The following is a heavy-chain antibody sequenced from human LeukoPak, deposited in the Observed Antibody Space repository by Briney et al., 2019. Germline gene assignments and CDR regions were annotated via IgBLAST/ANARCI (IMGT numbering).Heavy chain of an antibody. CDR2: IYSGGST. CDR3: AREDGYCSGGSCYDDAFDI. Sequence: AGGSLRLSCAASGFTFSSYAMSWVRQAPGKGLEWVSVIYSGGSTYYADSVKGRFTISRDNSKNTLYLQMNSLRAEDTAVYYCAREDGYCSGGSCYDDAFDIWGQGTMVTVSS. D-gene: IGHD2-15*01. J-gene: IGHJ3*02. CDR1: GFTFSSYA. V-gene: IGHV3-53*01.